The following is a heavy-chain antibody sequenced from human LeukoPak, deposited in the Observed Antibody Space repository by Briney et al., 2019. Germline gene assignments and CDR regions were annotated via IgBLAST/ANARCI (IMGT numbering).Heavy chain of an antibody. D-gene: IGHD3-22*01. CDR2: ISAYNGNT. Sequence: ASVKVSCKASGYTFTSYGISWVRQAPGQGLEWMGWISAYNGNTNYAQKLQGRVTMTTDTSTSTAYMELRSLRSDDTAVYYCASGPYYYDSSGYYPYYYWGQGTLVTVSS. J-gene: IGHJ4*02. CDR3: ASGPYYYDSSGYYPYYY. CDR1: GYTFTSYG. V-gene: IGHV1-18*01.